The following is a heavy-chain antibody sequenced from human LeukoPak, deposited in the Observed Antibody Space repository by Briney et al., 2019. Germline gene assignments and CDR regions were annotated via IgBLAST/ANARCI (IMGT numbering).Heavy chain of an antibody. D-gene: IGHD3-22*01. CDR2: TYYSGST. CDR1: GYSISSGYY. Sequence: PSETLSLTCTVSGYSISSGYYWGWIRQPPGKGLEWIGYTYYSGSTYYNPSLKSRATISVDTSKNQFSLKLTSVTAADTAVYYCARPYYYDSRIDPWGQGTLVTVSS. V-gene: IGHV4-38-2*02. J-gene: IGHJ5*02. CDR3: ARPYYYDSRIDP.